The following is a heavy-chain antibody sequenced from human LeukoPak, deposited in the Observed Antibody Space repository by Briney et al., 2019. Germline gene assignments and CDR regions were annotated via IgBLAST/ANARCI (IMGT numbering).Heavy chain of an antibody. CDR3: ARGIILYDFWSGYSNRYYYYMDV. Sequence: SETLSLTCAVYGGSFSGYYWSWIRQPPGKGLEWIGEINHSGSTNYNPSLKSRVTISVDTSKNQFSLKLSSVTAADTAVYYCARGIILYDFWSGYSNRYYYYMDVWGKGTTVTVSS. CDR1: GGSFSGYY. V-gene: IGHV4-34*01. CDR2: INHSGST. D-gene: IGHD3-3*01. J-gene: IGHJ6*03.